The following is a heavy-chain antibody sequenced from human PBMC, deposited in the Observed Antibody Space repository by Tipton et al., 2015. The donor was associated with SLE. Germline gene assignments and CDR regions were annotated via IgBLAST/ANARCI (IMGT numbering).Heavy chain of an antibody. J-gene: IGHJ4*02. Sequence: SLRLSCAASGFIFSSYWMHWVRQAPGKGLVWVSRINSDGSSTSYADSVKGRLTISRDNAKNTLHLQMNSLRAEDTAVYYCARGSNDILAGAVFDYWGQGTLVTVSS. CDR3: ARGSNDILAGAVFDY. D-gene: IGHD3-9*01. CDR2: INSDGSST. V-gene: IGHV3-74*01. CDR1: GFIFSSYW.